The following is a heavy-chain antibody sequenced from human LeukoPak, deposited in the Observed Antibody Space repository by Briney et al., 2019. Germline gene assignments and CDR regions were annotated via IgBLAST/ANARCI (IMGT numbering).Heavy chain of an antibody. CDR1: GGSFSGYY. CDR3: ARQYSSSWYPPRNWFDP. V-gene: IGHV4-34*01. Sequence: SETLSLTCAVYGGSFSGYYWSWIRQPPGKGLEWIGEINHSGSTNYNPSLKSQVTISVDTSKNQFSLKLSSVTAADTAVYYCARQYSSSWYPPRNWFDPWGQGTLVTVSS. J-gene: IGHJ5*02. D-gene: IGHD6-13*01. CDR2: INHSGST.